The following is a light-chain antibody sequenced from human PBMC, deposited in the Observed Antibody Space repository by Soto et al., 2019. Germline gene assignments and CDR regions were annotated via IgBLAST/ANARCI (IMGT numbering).Light chain of an antibody. J-gene: IGKJ1*01. Sequence: EIVMPQAPSTLSAYAGDRVTITCRASQSISNCLDWYQQTPGKAPKLLIYAASVLESGVPSRFSGSGSGTDFTLTISSLQSEDFATYYCQQPYSYPRSFGQGT. CDR2: AAS. CDR3: QQPYSYPRS. CDR1: QSISNC. V-gene: IGKV1-12*01.